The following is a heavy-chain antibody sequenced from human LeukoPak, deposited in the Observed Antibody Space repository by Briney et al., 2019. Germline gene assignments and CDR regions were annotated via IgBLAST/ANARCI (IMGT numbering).Heavy chain of an antibody. CDR1: GFTFSSYW. CDR2: IKQDGSEK. CDR3: ARGVAYYGLGSHSDH. V-gene: IGHV3-7*01. J-gene: IGHJ5*02. D-gene: IGHD3-10*01. Sequence: PGGSLRLSCAASGFTFSSYWMSWVRQAPGKGLEWVANIKQDGSEKYYVDSVKGRFTISRDSAKNSLYLQMNSLRAEDTAVYYCARGVAYYGLGSHSDHWGQGILVTVSS.